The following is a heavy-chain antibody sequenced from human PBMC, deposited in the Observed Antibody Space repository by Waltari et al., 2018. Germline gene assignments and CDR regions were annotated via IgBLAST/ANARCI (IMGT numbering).Heavy chain of an antibody. D-gene: IGHD7-27*01. Sequence: EVQLVESGGALVQPGGSLKLSCAATGRSFSDYAMHWVRQASGKGLEWVGRIRSRTKGDATAYAESVQGRFTISRDDSKNTAYLEMNSLKTDDTAVYYCIRPFEMGIDWGQGTLVIVSS. CDR1: GRSFSDYA. CDR2: IRSRTKGDAT. J-gene: IGHJ4*02. V-gene: IGHV3-73*01. CDR3: IRPFEMGID.